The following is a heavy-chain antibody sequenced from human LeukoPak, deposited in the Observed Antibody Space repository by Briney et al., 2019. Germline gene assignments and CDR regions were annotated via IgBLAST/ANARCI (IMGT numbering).Heavy chain of an antibody. Sequence: KPSQTLSLTCTVSGGSISSGDYYWSWIRQPPGKGLEWIVYIHYTGTTYYSPSLKSRVTISVDTSKNQFSLKLSSVTAADTAVYYCATDVAVAGTGAFDIWGQGTMVTVSS. V-gene: IGHV4-30-4*08. CDR2: IHYTGTT. J-gene: IGHJ3*02. CDR1: GGSISSGDYY. D-gene: IGHD6-19*01. CDR3: ATDVAVAGTGAFDI.